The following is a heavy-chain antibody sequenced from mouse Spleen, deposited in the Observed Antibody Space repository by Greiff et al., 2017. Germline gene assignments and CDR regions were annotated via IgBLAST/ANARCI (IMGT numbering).Heavy chain of an antibody. D-gene: IGHD4-1*01. CDR2: ISDGGSYT. CDR1: GFTFSSYA. V-gene: IGHV5-4*01. J-gene: IGHJ2*01. CDR3: ARDGAGTEYFDY. Sequence: EVQGVESGGGLVKPGGSLKLSCAASGFTFSSYAMSWVRQTPEKRLEWVATISDGGSYTYYPDNVKGRFTISRDNAKNNLYLQMSHLKSEDTAMYYCARDGAGTEYFDYWGQGTTLTVSS.